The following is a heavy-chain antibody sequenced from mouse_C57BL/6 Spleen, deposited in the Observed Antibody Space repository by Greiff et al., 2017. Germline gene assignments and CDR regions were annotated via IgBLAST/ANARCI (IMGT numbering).Heavy chain of an antibody. CDR1: GFTFSDYG. D-gene: IGHD2-3*01. J-gene: IGHJ3*01. CDR3: AKGLLRWFAY. CDR2: ISSGSSTI. Sequence: VQLKESGGGLVKPGGSLKLSCAASGFTFSDYGMHWVRQAPEKGLEWVAYISSGSSTIYYADTVKGRFTISRDNAKNTLFLQMTSLRSEDTAMYYCAKGLLRWFAYWGQGTLVTVSA. V-gene: IGHV5-17*01.